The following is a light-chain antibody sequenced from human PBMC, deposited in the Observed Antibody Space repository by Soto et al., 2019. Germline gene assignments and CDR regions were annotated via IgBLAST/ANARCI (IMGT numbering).Light chain of an antibody. Sequence: DVQMTQSPSSLSASVGDRVTITCRASQSINNWLAWYQQKPGKAPKFLIYDASTLETGVPSRFSGRASGTEFSLTISGLQPEDVASYYCQQYDTYPLTFGGGTRVEVK. V-gene: IGKV1-5*01. CDR2: DAS. J-gene: IGKJ4*01. CDR3: QQYDTYPLT. CDR1: QSINNW.